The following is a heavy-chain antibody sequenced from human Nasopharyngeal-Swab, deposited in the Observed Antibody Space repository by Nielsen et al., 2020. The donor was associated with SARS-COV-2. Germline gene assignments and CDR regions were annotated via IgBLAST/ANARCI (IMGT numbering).Heavy chain of an antibody. D-gene: IGHD3-9*01. CDR2: IYYSGST. Sequence: APGRGVEWVGYIYYSGSTNYNHSLKSRVTISVDTSKSQFSLKLSSVTAADTAVYYCARDIRTYDILTGYSLGYFDLWGRGTLVTVSS. V-gene: IGHV4-59*01. J-gene: IGHJ2*01. CDR3: ARDIRTYDILTGYSLGYFDL.